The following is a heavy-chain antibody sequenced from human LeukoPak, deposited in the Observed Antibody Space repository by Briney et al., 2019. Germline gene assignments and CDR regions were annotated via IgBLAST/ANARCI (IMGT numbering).Heavy chain of an antibody. J-gene: IGHJ6*03. Sequence: ASVKVSCKASGYTFTSYGISWVRQAPGQGLEWMGWISAYNGNTNYAQKLQGRVTMTTDTSTSTVYMELSSLRSEDTAVYYCARLAGDYYYYMDVWGKGTTVTVSS. V-gene: IGHV1-18*01. CDR1: GYTFTSYG. CDR2: ISAYNGNT. CDR3: ARLAGDYYYYMDV. D-gene: IGHD2-15*01.